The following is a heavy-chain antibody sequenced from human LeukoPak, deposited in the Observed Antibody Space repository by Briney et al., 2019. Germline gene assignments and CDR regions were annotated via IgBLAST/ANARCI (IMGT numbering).Heavy chain of an antibody. Sequence: ASVKVSCKASGGTFSSYAISWVRRAPGQGLEWMGGIIPIFGTANYAQKFQGRVTITADESTSTAYMELSSLRSEDTAVYYCARGVERRYYYYYGMDVWGQGTTVTVSS. D-gene: IGHD1-1*01. CDR3: ARGVERRYYYYYGMDV. V-gene: IGHV1-69*13. J-gene: IGHJ6*02. CDR2: IIPIFGTA. CDR1: GGTFSSYA.